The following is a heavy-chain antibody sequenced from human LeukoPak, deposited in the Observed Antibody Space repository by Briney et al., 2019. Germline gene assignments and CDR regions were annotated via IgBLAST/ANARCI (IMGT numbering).Heavy chain of an antibody. J-gene: IGHJ4*02. Sequence: ASVKVSCKASGYTFTSYGISWVRQAPGQGLEWMGWISAYNGNTNYAQKLQGRVIMTTDTSTSTAYMELRSLRSDDTAVYYCARDVVVVPAAIPPDYWGQGTLVTVSS. CDR3: ARDVVVVPAAIPPDY. CDR1: GYTFTSYG. CDR2: ISAYNGNT. D-gene: IGHD2-2*02. V-gene: IGHV1-18*01.